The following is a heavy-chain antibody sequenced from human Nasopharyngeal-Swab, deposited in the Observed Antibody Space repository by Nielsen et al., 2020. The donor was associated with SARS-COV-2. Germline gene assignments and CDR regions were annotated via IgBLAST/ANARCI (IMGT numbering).Heavy chain of an antibody. V-gene: IGHV4-61*01. J-gene: IGHJ6*03. CDR2: IYYSGST. Sequence: SETLSLTCTVSGGSVSSGSYYWSWIRQPPGKGLEWIGYIYYSGSTNYNPSLKSRVTISVDTSKNQFSLKLSSVTAADTAVYYCVRPYYYYMDVWGEGTTVTVSS. CDR1: GGSVSSGSYY. CDR3: VRPYYYYMDV.